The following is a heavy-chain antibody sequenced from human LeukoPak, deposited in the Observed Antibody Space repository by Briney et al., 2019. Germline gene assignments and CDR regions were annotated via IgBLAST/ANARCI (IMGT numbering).Heavy chain of an antibody. J-gene: IGHJ5*02. V-gene: IGHV3-30*01. Sequence: PGRSLRLSCAASGFTFSSYAMHWARQAPGKGLEWVAVISYDGSNKYYADSVKGRFTISRDNSKNTLYLQMNSLRAEDTAVYYCARANWFDPWGQGTLVTVSS. CDR2: ISYDGSNK. CDR3: ARANWFDP. CDR1: GFTFSSYA.